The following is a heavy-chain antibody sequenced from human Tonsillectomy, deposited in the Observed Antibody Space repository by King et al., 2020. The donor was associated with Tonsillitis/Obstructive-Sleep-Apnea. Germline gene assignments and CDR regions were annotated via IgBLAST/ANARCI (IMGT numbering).Heavy chain of an antibody. CDR1: GGSFSGYY. J-gene: IGHJ4*02. Sequence: VQLQQWGAGLLKPSETLSLTCAVYGGSFSGYYWSWIRQPPGKGLEWIGEINHRGNTNYSPSLKSRVTMSVDTSKNQFSLKLSAAAAADTAVYYYARGDFRGDWGQGTLVTVSS. V-gene: IGHV4-34*01. D-gene: IGHD3-10*01. CDR2: INHRGNT. CDR3: ARGDFRGD.